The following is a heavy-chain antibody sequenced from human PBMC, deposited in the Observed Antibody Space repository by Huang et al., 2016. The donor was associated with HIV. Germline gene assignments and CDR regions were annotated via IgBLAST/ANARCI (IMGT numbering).Heavy chain of an antibody. CDR2: VYDSGTT. D-gene: IGHD6-19*01. Sequence: QVRLQESGPGLVKPSETLSLSCTVAGDSVSSHYWGWIRHPPGTGHEWIGTVYDSGTTKYNPRLKSRITISVDTSKNGFSLNITSVSAADTAMYVCVRDQGRLAVGGIDNWFDPWGQGALVTVSS. V-gene: IGHV4-59*02. CDR3: VRDQGRLAVGGIDNWFDP. CDR1: GDSVSSHY. J-gene: IGHJ5*02.